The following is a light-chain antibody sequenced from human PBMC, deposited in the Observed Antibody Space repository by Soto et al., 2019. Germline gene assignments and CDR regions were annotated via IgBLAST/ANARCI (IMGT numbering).Light chain of an antibody. CDR3: QQHYTPHPYT. Sequence: DIVMTQSPDSLAVSLGERATINCKSSQNIFYSSVNKSYLAWYQQKPGQPPKLLIYEASTRESGVPDRFSGSGSGTDFTLTISSLQAEDVALYHCQQHYTPHPYTFGQGTKLEIK. CDR2: EAS. CDR1: QNIFYSSVNKSY. V-gene: IGKV4-1*01. J-gene: IGKJ2*01.